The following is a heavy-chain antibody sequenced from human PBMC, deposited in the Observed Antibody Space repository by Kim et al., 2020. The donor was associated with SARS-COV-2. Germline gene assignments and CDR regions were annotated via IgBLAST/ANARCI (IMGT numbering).Heavy chain of an antibody. J-gene: IGHJ4*02. V-gene: IGHV6-1*01. Sequence: YNDLAVSVKSRVMINPDTSKNQFSLQLNSVTPEDTAVYYCAREQSGFSFDDWGQGTLVTVPS. CDR3: AREQSGFSFDD. CDR2: YN. D-gene: IGHD5-12*01.